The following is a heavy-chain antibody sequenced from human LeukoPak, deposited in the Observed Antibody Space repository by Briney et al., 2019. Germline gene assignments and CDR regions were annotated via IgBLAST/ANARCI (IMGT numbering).Heavy chain of an antibody. CDR3: AKDRGWELPHSDY. CDR1: GFTFSSYG. CDR2: ISYDGSNK. Sequence: GGSLRLSCAASGFTFSSYGMHWVRQAPGKGLEWVAVISYDGSNKYYADSVKGRFTISRDNSKNTLYLQMNSLRAEDTAVYYCAKDRGWELPHSDYWGQGTLVTVSS. D-gene: IGHD1-26*01. J-gene: IGHJ4*02. V-gene: IGHV3-30*18.